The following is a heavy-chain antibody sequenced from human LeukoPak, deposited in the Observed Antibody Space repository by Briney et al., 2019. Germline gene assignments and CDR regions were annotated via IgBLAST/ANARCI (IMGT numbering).Heavy chain of an antibody. J-gene: IGHJ4*02. V-gene: IGHV4-59*01. Sequence: SETLSLTCTVSGGSISSYYWSWIRQPPGKGLEWIGYIYYSGTTKYNPSLKSRVTISVDTSKNQISLKLGSVTAADTAVYYCARDVLAYCGGDCYSGYFDYRGQGTLVTVSS. CDR3: ARDVLAYCGGDCYSGYFDY. CDR2: IYYSGTT. D-gene: IGHD2-21*02. CDR1: GGSISSYY.